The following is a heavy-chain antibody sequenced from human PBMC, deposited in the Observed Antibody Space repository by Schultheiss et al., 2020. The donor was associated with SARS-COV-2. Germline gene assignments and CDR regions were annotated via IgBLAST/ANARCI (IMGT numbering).Heavy chain of an antibody. D-gene: IGHD6-19*01. V-gene: IGHV1-8*02. CDR1: GGTFSSYA. CDR3: AREDSGWLGGGY. CDR2: MNPNSGNT. J-gene: IGHJ4*02. Sequence: ASVKVSCKASGGTFSSYAISWVRQAPGQGLEWMGWMNPNSGNTGYAQKFQGRVTMTRDTSISTAYMELSRLRSDDTAVYYCAREDSGWLGGGYWGQGTLVTVSS.